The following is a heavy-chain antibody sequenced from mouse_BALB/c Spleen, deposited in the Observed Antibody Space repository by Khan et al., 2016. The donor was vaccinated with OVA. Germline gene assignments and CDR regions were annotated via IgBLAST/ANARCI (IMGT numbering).Heavy chain of an antibody. J-gene: IGHJ2*01. Sequence: VQLKQSGAELVKAGASVKMSCKASGYTFTSYWMHWVKQRLGQGLEWFAETNPTNGRTYYNEKFKSKATLTVDKSSSTAYMLLSGPTFEDSAVYDCARIKKIVATYFDYWGQGTTLTVSS. CDR1: GYTFTSYW. CDR2: TNPTNGRT. V-gene: IGHV1S81*02. CDR3: ARIKKIVATYFDY. D-gene: IGHD1-1*01.